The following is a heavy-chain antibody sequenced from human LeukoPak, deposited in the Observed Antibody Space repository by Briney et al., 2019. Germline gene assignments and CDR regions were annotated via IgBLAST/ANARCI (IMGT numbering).Heavy chain of an antibody. J-gene: IGHJ5*02. CDR2: INTNTGNP. CDR1: GYTFTSYA. D-gene: IGHD3-10*01. CDR3: ARDRETMSITMVREGRWFDP. V-gene: IGHV7-4-1*02. Sequence: ASVKVSCKASGYTFTSYAMNWVRQAPGQGLEWMGWINTNTGNPTYAQGFTGRFVFSLDTSVSTAYLQISSLKAEDTAVYYCARDRETMSITMVREGRWFDPWGQGTLVTVSS.